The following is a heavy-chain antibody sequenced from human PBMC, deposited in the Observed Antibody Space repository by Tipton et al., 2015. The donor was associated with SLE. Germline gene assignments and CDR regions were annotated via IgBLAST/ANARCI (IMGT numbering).Heavy chain of an antibody. D-gene: IGHD4-11*01. J-gene: IGHJ4*02. CDR1: GGSISSYY. Sequence: TLSLTCTVSGGSISSYYWSWIRQPAGKGLEWIGYIYYSGSTYYNPSLKSRVTISVDTSKNQFSLKLSSVTAADTAVYYCARHHYSNYVHDYWGQGTLVTVSS. V-gene: IGHV4-59*08. CDR2: IYYSGST. CDR3: ARHHYSNYVHDY.